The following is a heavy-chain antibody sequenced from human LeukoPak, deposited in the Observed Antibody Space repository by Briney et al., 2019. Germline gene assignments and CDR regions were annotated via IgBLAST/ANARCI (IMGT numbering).Heavy chain of an antibody. CDR1: GFSLSASGMC. D-gene: IGHD1-26*01. V-gene: IGHV2-70*11. J-gene: IGHJ4*02. Sequence: SGPALVKPTQTLTLTCTFSGFSLSASGMCVSWIRQPPGKALEWLARIDWDDDKYYSTSLKTRLTISKDTSKNQVVLTMTNMDPVDTATYYCARIAPLDSGSLQFNYWGQGTLVTVSS. CDR2: IDWDDDK. CDR3: ARIAPLDSGSLQFNY.